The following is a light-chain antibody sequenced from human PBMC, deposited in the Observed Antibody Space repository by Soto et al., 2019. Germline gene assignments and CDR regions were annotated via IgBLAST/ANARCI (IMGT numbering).Light chain of an antibody. CDR1: QSVSSN. Sequence: EIVMTQSPATLSVSPGERATLSCRASQSVSSNLAWYQQKPGQAPRLLIYGASTRATGIPARFSGSGSGTAFTLTISSLQSEDFAVYYCQQYNNWPPSWTFGQGTKVDIK. J-gene: IGKJ1*01. CDR3: QQYNNWPPSWT. CDR2: GAS. V-gene: IGKV3-15*01.